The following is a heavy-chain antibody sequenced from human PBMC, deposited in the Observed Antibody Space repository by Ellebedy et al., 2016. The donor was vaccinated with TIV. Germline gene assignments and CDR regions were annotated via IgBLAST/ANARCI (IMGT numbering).Heavy chain of an antibody. CDR2: ISSSGSII. D-gene: IGHD4-17*01. J-gene: IGHJ4*02. CDR1: GFTFSDYY. CDR3: ARWPSGDAPLDY. V-gene: IGHV3-11*04. Sequence: GESLKISCAASGFTFSDYYMSWIRQAPGKGLEWVSYISSSGSIIYYADSVKGRFTISRDNSKNTLYLQMNSLRVEDTAVYYCARWPSGDAPLDYWGQGTLVTVSS.